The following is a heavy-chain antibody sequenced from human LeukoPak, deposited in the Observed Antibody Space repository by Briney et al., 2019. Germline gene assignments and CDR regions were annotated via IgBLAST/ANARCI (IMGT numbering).Heavy chain of an antibody. J-gene: IGHJ4*02. CDR2: IYTGGDT. D-gene: IGHD3-22*01. Sequence: PGGSLRLSCAASGFTVSINYMTWVRQAPGKGLEWVSVIYTGGDTKYADSVKGRFTISRDSSKNTLYLQMNSLRAEDTAVYFCARARDYYDTSGYPEGFDYWGQGILVTVSS. CDR3: ARARDYYDTSGYPEGFDY. CDR1: GFTVSINY. V-gene: IGHV3-53*01.